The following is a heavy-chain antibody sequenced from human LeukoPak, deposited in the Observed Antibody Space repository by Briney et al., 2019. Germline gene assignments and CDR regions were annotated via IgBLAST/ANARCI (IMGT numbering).Heavy chain of an antibody. CDR2: INPNSGGT. V-gene: IGHV1-2*02. J-gene: IGHJ6*02. Sequence: ASVKVSCKASGYTFTGYYMRWVRQAPGQGLEWMGWINPNSGGTNYAQKFQGRVTMTRDTSISTAYMELSRLRSDDTAVYYCAREGGELYYYYYGMDVWGQGTTVTVSS. CDR1: GYTFTGYY. CDR3: AREGGELYYYYYGMDV. D-gene: IGHD1-1*01.